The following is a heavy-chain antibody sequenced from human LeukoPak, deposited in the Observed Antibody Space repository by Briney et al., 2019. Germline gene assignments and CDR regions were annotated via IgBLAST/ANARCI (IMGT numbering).Heavy chain of an antibody. CDR1: GHTLKDLS. V-gene: IGHV1-24*01. J-gene: IGHJ4*02. CDR2: FDPEDDER. Sequence: ASVTLSCKAFGHTLKDLSIHWVRQAPGKGLEWLGGFDPEDDERMYAPKFQGRVTVTEDNSIDTAYMELTSLSSDDTGVYYCSTETAGNYWGQGTLVTVSS. CDR3: STETAGNY.